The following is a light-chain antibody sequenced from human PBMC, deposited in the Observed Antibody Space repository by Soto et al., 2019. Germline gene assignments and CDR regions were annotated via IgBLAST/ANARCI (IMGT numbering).Light chain of an antibody. V-gene: IGLV1-51*01. CDR2: DNN. Sequence: QSVLTQPPSVSAASGQKVTISCSGSSSNIGNNDVSWYQQIPGTAPKLLIYDNNKRPSGIPDRFSGSKSGTSATLGITGLQTGDEADYYCGTWDNSLSAGVFGGGTKVTVL. J-gene: IGLJ3*02. CDR1: SSNIGNND. CDR3: GTWDNSLSAGV.